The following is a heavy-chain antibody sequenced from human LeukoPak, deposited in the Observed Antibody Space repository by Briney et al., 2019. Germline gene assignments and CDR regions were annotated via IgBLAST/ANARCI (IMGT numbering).Heavy chain of an antibody. Sequence: GGSLRLSCAASGFTFSSHWMTWVRRAPGKGLEWVAKIKQDGSEKYYVDSVKGRFTISRDNAKNSLYLQMNSLRAEDTAVYYCAELGITMIGGVWGKGTTVTISS. V-gene: IGHV3-7*01. CDR1: GFTFSSHW. J-gene: IGHJ6*04. CDR3: AELGITMIGGV. CDR2: IKQDGSEK. D-gene: IGHD3-10*02.